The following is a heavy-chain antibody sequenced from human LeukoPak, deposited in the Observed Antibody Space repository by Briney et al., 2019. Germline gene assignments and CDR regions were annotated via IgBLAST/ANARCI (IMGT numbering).Heavy chain of an antibody. Sequence: ASVKVSCKASGYTFTGYLMHWVRQAPGQGLEWMGWINPNNGDTNYAQKFQGRVAMTRDTSISTAYMELSRLTSDDTAVYYCARVEGYPEKMDVWGKGTTVTVST. J-gene: IGHJ6*04. CDR3: ARVEGYPEKMDV. V-gene: IGHV1-2*02. D-gene: IGHD5-18*01. CDR2: INPNNGDT. CDR1: GYTFTGYL.